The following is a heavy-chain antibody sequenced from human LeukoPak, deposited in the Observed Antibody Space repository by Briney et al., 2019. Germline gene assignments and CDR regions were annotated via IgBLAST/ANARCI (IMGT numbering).Heavy chain of an antibody. D-gene: IGHD6-6*01. V-gene: IGHV4-34*01. Sequence: TSETLSLTCAVYGGSLSGYFWSWIRQPPGKGLEWIGEISDSGSINFSPSLKSRVTISVDTAKNQFSLKLNSVTAADTAVYYCARGSKGPRLLYWGQGTLVTVSS. CDR1: GGSLSGYF. J-gene: IGHJ4*02. CDR2: ISDSGSI. CDR3: ARGSKGPRLLY.